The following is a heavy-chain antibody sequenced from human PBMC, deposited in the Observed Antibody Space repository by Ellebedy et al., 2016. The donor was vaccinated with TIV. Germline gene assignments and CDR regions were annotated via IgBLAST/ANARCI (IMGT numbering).Heavy chain of an antibody. V-gene: IGHV3-7*04. J-gene: IGHJ4*02. CDR2: INPDGSVK. D-gene: IGHD2-15*01. CDR1: GFTFSNYW. CDR3: ARAIGAGDGK. Sequence: GGSLRLSXAASGFTFSNYWMTWVRQAQGKGLEWVANINPDGSVKYYVDSVKGRFTISRDNAKNSLYLQMNSLRTEDTALYYCARAIGAGDGKWGQGALVTVSS.